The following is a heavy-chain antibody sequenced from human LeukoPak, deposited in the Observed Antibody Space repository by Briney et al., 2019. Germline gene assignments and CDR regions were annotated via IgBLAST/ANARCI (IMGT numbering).Heavy chain of an antibody. D-gene: IGHD6-19*01. CDR3: ARLIAVAGREFDY. CDR1: GGSISSGSYY. Sequence: PSQTLSLTCTVSGGSISSGSYYWSWIRQPAGKGLEWIGRIYTSGSTNYNPSLKSRVTISVDTSKNQFSLKLSSVTAADTAVYYCARLIAVAGREFDYWGQGTLVTVSS. V-gene: IGHV4-61*02. CDR2: IYTSGST. J-gene: IGHJ4*02.